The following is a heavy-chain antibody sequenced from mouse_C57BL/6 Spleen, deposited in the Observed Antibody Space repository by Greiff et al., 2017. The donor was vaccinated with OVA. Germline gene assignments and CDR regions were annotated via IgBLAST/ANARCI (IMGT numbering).Heavy chain of an antibody. V-gene: IGHV1-9*01. CDR1: GYTFTGYW. CDR3: ALITTVVATFHWYFDV. D-gene: IGHD1-1*01. J-gene: IGHJ1*03. CDR2: ILPGSGST. Sequence: LVESGAELMKPGASVKLSCKATGYTFTGYWIEWVKQRPGHGLEWIGEILPGSGSTNYNEKFKGKATFTADTSSNTAYMQLSSLTTEDSAIYYCALITTVVATFHWYFDVWGTGTTVTVSS.